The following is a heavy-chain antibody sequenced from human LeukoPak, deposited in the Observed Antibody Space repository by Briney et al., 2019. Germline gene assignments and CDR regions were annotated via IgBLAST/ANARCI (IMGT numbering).Heavy chain of an antibody. D-gene: IGHD6-13*01. J-gene: IGHJ6*02. CDR3: ARDLIAAAEDGLSDYYYGMDV. Sequence: GASVKVSCKASGYTFTGYYMHWVRQAPGQGLEWMGWINPNSGGTNYAQKFQGRVTMTRDTSISTAYMELSRLRSDDTAVYYCARDLIAAAEDGLSDYYYGMDVWGQGTTVTVSS. CDR2: INPNSGGT. CDR1: GYTFTGYY. V-gene: IGHV1-2*02.